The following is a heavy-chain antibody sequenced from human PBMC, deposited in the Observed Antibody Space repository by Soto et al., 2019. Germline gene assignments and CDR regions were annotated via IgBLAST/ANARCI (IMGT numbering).Heavy chain of an antibody. CDR2: INHSGST. J-gene: IGHJ4*02. V-gene: IGHV4-34*01. CDR1: GGSFSGYY. Sequence: SETLSLTCTVYGGSFSGYYWSWIRQPPGKGLEWIGDINHSGSTNYNPSLKSRVTISVDTSKNQFSLKLSSVTAADTAVYYCARGNINSSSYWVKGFDYWGQGTLVIVSS. D-gene: IGHD3-22*01. CDR3: ARGNINSSSYWVKGFDY.